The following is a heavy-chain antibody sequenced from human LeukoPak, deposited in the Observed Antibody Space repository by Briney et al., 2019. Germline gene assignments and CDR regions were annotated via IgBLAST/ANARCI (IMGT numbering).Heavy chain of an antibody. V-gene: IGHV1-2*02. J-gene: IGHJ4*02. CDR3: AREVDYAGFDY. D-gene: IGHD4-17*01. CDR1: GYTFTGYY. CDR2: INPNSGGT. Sequence: ASVKVSCKASGYTFTGYYMHWVRHAPGQGLELMVWINPNSGGTNYAQKFQGRVTMTRDTSISTAYMELSRLRTDDTAVYYCAREVDYAGFDYWGQGTLVTVSS.